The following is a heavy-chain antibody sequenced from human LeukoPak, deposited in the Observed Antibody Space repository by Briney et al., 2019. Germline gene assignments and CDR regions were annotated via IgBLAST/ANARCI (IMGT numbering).Heavy chain of an antibody. J-gene: IGHJ3*02. CDR2: IIPIFGTA. V-gene: IGHV1-69*13. Sequence: ASVKVSCKASGGTFSSYAISWVRQAPGQGLEWMGGIIPIFGTANYAQKFQGRVTITADESTSTAYMELSSLRSEDRAVYYCARLTDIVVVTATDAFDIWGQGTMVTVSS. D-gene: IGHD2-21*02. CDR3: ARLTDIVVVTATDAFDI. CDR1: GGTFSSYA.